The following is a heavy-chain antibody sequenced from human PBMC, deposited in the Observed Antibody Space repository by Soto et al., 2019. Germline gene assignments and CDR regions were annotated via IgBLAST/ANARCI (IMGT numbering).Heavy chain of an antibody. D-gene: IGHD3-10*01. CDR3: ARDGRFGELWDWYFDL. CDR1: GFTFSSYA. CDR2: ISYDGSNK. J-gene: IGHJ2*01. Sequence: QVQLVESGGGVVQPGRSLRLSCAASGFTFSSYAMHWVRQAPGKGLEWVAVISYDGSNKYYADSVKGRFTISRDNSKNTLYLQMNSLRAEDTAVYYCARDGRFGELWDWYFDLWGRGTLVTVSS. V-gene: IGHV3-30-3*01.